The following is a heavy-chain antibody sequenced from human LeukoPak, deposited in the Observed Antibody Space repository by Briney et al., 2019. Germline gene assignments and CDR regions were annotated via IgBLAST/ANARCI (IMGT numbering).Heavy chain of an antibody. CDR2: IYYSGST. J-gene: IGHJ4*02. V-gene: IGHV4-59*01. D-gene: IGHD3-10*01. Sequence: PSETLSLTCTVSGGSISSYYWSWIRQPPGKGLEWIGYIYYSGSTNYNPSLKSRVTISVDTSKNQFSLKLSSVTAADTAVYYCARVFGELVFDYWGQGTLVTVSS. CDR3: ARVFGELVFDY. CDR1: GGSISSYY.